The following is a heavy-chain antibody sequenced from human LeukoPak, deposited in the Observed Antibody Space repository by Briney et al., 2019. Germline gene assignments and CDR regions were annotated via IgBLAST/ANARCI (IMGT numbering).Heavy chain of an antibody. CDR1: GFIFSDYY. J-gene: IGHJ4*02. D-gene: IGHD6-13*01. V-gene: IGHV3-11*01. CDR2: INDGGSPI. Sequence: GRSVRLSCPASGFIFSDYYISWIRQAPGEGLEWVSYINDGGSPIPYEDSVKGRFANSRDNNRHSLYLQLNSLRADETAVYYCARLEAAPGSAGPLGYWGQGTLVTVSS. CDR3: ARLEAAPGSAGPLGY.